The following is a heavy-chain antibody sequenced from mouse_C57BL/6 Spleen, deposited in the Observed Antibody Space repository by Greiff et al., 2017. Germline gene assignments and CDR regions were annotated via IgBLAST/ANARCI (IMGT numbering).Heavy chain of an antibody. CDR3: ARKDYGSSYGFDY. CDR1: GYAFSSSW. V-gene: IGHV1-82*01. CDR2: IYPGEGDT. D-gene: IGHD1-1*01. Sequence: QVQLKESGPELVKPGASVTISCKASGYAFSSSWLNWVKQRPGKGLEWIGRIYPGEGDTNYNGKFTGKATLTADKSSSTAYMKLSSLTSEDSAVYFCARKDYGSSYGFDYWVQGTTLTVSS. J-gene: IGHJ2*01.